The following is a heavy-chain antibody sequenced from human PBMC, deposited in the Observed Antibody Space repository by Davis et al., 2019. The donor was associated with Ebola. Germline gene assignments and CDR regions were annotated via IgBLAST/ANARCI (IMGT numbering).Heavy chain of an antibody. CDR1: GFTFSSHW. J-gene: IGHJ4*02. V-gene: IGHV3-74*01. CDR3: ARDDY. Sequence: GESLKISCAASGFTFSSHWMHWVRQVPGKGPVWVSRISGDGIRTTYADSVKGRFTISRDNAKNSLYLQMNSLRAEDTAVYYCARDDYWGQGTLVTVSS. CDR2: ISGDGIRT.